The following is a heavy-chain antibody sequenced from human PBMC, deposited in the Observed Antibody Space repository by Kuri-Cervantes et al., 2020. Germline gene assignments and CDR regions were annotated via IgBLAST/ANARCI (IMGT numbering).Heavy chain of an antibody. J-gene: IGHJ6*02. CDR1: GYTFTNYD. CDR3: AREPVIGYCSGGSCYGGMDV. D-gene: IGHD2-15*01. Sequence: ASVKVSCKAAGYTFTNYDINWVRRATGQGLEWMGWMNPNSGNTGYAQKFQGRVTMTRNTSISTAYMELSSLRSEDTAVYYCAREPVIGYCSGGSCYGGMDVWGQGTTVTVSS. CDR2: MNPNSGNT. V-gene: IGHV1-8*01.